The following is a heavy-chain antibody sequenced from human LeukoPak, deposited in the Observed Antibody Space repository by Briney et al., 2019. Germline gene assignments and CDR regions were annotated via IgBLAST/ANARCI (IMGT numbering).Heavy chain of an antibody. D-gene: IGHD2-2*01. V-gene: IGHV1-69*01. CDR1: GGTFSSYA. CDR3: ARDRGYCSSTSCSDYYYGMDV. CDR2: IIPIFGTA. Sequence: KISCKASGGTFSSYAISWVRQAPGQGLEWMGGIIPIFGTANYAQKFQGRVTITADESTSTAYMELGSLRSEDTAVYYCARDRGYCSSTSCSDYYYGMDVWGQGTTVTVSS. J-gene: IGHJ6*02.